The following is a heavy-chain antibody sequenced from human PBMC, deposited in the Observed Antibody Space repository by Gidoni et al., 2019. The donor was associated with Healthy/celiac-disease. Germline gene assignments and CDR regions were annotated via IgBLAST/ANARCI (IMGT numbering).Heavy chain of an antibody. J-gene: IGHJ4*02. Sequence: QVQLVDSGGGVVQPGRSLRLSCAASGFTFSSYGMHWVRPAAGKGLEVVAVIGYDGSNKYYADSVKGRFTISRDNSKNTLYLQMNSLRAEETAVYYCARDAASYDSSGYYFFHSDDYFDYWGQGTLVTVSS. CDR2: IGYDGSNK. D-gene: IGHD3-22*01. CDR3: ARDAASYDSSGYYFFHSDDYFDY. CDR1: GFTFSSYG. V-gene: IGHV3-33*01.